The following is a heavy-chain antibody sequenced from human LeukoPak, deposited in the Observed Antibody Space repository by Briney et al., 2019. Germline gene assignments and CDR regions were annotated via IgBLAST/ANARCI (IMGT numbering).Heavy chain of an antibody. D-gene: IGHD1-7*01. CDR3: AKAGTTADDS. Sequence: GSLRLSCAASGFPFSSYAIHWVRQAPGKGLEWVAVISYDGSNKYYADSVKGRFTISRDNSQNTLWLQINSLRAEDTAVYYCAKAGTTADDSWGQGTLVTVSS. J-gene: IGHJ4*02. V-gene: IGHV3-30*18. CDR2: ISYDGSNK. CDR1: GFPFSSYA.